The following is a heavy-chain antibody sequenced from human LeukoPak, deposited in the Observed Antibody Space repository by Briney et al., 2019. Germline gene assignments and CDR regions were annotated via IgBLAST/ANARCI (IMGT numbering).Heavy chain of an antibody. D-gene: IGHD3-10*01. Sequence: PGRSLRLSCAASGFTFSSYAMHWVRQAPGKGLEWVAVISYDGSNKYYADPVKGRFTISRDNSKNTLYLQMNSLRAEDTAVYYCARDTAVRGFDYWGQGTLVTVSS. V-gene: IGHV3-30*04. CDR2: ISYDGSNK. J-gene: IGHJ4*02. CDR3: ARDTAVRGFDY. CDR1: GFTFSSYA.